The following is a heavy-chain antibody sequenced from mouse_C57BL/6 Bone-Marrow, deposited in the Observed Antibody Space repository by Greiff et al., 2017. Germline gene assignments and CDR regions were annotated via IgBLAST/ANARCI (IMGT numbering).Heavy chain of an antibody. D-gene: IGHD1-1*01. CDR1: GYAFTNYL. CDR3: ARAGYYYGSSLFAY. Sequence: VQLQQSGAELVRPGTSVKVSCKASGYAFTNYLIEWVKQRPGQGLEWIGVINPGSGGTNYNEKFKGKATLTAGKSSSTAYMQLSSLTSENSAVYFCARAGYYYGSSLFAYWGQGTLVTVSA. J-gene: IGHJ3*01. V-gene: IGHV1-54*01. CDR2: INPGSGGT.